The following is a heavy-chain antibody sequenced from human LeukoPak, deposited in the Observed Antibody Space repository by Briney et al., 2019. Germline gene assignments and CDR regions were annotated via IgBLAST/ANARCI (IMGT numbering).Heavy chain of an antibody. CDR1: GYTFTSYG. D-gene: IGHD2-15*01. J-gene: IGHJ4*02. V-gene: IGHV1-18*01. CDR2: ISAYNGNT. CDR3: ARSSRSVVVAATNY. Sequence: ASVKVSCKASGYTFTSYGISWVRQAPGQGLEWMGWISAYNGNTNYAQKLQGRVTMTTDTSTSTAYMELRSLRSDDTAVYYCARSSRSVVVAATNYWGQGTLVTVPS.